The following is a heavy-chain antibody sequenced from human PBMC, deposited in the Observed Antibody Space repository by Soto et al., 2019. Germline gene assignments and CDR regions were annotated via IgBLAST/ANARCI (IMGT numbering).Heavy chain of an antibody. J-gene: IGHJ6*02. CDR3: GKERGYYYYYAVDD. V-gene: IGHV3-23*01. D-gene: IGHD3-10*01. CDR1: GFDFYNFG. Sequence: GGSRRLSCVVSGFDFYNFGMSGVRQPPGKGLEWVSGMSGGGDSTYYAGSVEGRFTISRDNSKNTLYLQLDNLGAEDTAVYYCGKERGYYYYYAVDDWGQGTTVTVSS. CDR2: MSGGGDST.